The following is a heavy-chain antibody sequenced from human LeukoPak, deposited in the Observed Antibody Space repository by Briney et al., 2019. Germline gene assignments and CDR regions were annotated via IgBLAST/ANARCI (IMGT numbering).Heavy chain of an antibody. J-gene: IGHJ3*02. V-gene: IGHV4-39*01. Sequence: SETQSLTCVVSGGSISGSNYYWGWIRQPPGKGPEWTGSIYYSGSTYYKPSLKSRVSVSADTSKNKFSLKLSSVTAADTAVYYCASGRNLDAFEIWGQGTMVTVSS. CDR1: GGSISGSNYY. CDR2: IYYSGST. CDR3: ASGRNLDAFEI. D-gene: IGHD2/OR15-2a*01.